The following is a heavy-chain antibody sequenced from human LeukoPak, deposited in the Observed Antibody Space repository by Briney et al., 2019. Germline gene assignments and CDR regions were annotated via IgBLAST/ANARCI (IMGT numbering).Heavy chain of an antibody. V-gene: IGHV1-2*02. CDR2: INPNSGGT. D-gene: IGHD3-10*01. CDR1: GYTFTGYY. CDR3: AREAEYFGAGSYAY. J-gene: IGHJ4*02. Sequence: ASAKVSCKASGYTFTGYYMHWVRQAPGQGLEWMGWINPNSGGTNYAQKFQGRVTMTRDTSISTAYMELSRLRSDDTAVYYCAREAEYFGAGSYAYWGQGTLVTVSS.